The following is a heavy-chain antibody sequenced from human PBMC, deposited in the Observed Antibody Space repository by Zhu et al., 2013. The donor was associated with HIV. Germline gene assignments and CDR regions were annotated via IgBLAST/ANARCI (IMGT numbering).Heavy chain of an antibody. V-gene: IGHV1-69*01. Sequence: QVQLVQSGAEVKKPGSSVKVSCKASGGTFSSYAISWVRQAPGQGLEWMGGIIPIFGTANYAQKFQGRVTITADESTSTAYMELSSLRSEDTAVYYCARDVRYSSSWAVSYGMDVWGQGTTVTVS. CDR1: GGTFSSYA. D-gene: IGHD6-13*01. J-gene: IGHJ6*02. CDR3: ARDVRYSSSWAVSYGMDV. CDR2: IIPIFGTA.